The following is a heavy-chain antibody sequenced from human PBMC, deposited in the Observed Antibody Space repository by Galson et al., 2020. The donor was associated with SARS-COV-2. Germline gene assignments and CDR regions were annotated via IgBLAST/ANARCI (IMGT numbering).Heavy chain of an antibody. CDR3: ASAPRYSSGWYVWYFDL. J-gene: IGHJ2*01. Sequence: GRSLRLSCTASGFTFSRYWMHWVRQAPGKGLMWVSRINIDGSSTTNADSVKGRFTVSRDNAKNTVYLQMNSLRVEDTAVYYCASAPRYSSGWYVWYFDLWGRGTLVTVSS. CDR1: GFTFSRYW. D-gene: IGHD6-19*01. CDR2: INIDGSST. V-gene: IGHV3-74*01.